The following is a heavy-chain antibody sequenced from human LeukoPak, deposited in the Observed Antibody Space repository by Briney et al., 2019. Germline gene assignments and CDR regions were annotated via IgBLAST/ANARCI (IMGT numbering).Heavy chain of an antibody. Sequence: SETLSLTCTVSGGSISSYYWSWNRQPPGKGLEWIGYIYYSGSTNYNPSLKSRVTISVDTSKNQFSLKLSSVTAADTAVYYCARALYSSGWYPLSFDYWGQGTLVTVSS. CDR3: ARALYSSGWYPLSFDY. V-gene: IGHV4-59*01. CDR1: GGSISSYY. J-gene: IGHJ4*02. CDR2: IYYSGST. D-gene: IGHD6-19*01.